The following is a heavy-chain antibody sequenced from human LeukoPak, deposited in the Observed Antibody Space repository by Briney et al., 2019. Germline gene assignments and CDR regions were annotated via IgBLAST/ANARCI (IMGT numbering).Heavy chain of an antibody. Sequence: SETLSLTCTVSGGSISSYYWSWIRQPPGKGLEWIGYIYYSGSTNYNPSLKSRVTISVDTSKNQFSLKLSSVTAADTAVYYCARVGSSWLSYYYGMDVWGQGTPATVSS. V-gene: IGHV4-59*01. CDR3: ARVGSSWLSYYYGMDV. CDR1: GGSISSYY. D-gene: IGHD6-13*01. CDR2: IYYSGST. J-gene: IGHJ6*02.